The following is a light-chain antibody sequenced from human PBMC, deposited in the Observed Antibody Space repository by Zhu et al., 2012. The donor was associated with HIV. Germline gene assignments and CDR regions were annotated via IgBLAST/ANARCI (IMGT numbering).Light chain of an antibody. J-gene: IGKJ1*01. V-gene: IGKV3-20*01. CDR3: QQYGTSWT. CDR2: RVS. Sequence: EIVLTQSPGTLSLSPGEGATLSCRASQSVANNYLAWYQQKPGQAPRLLIYRVSNRFPGIPDRFSGSGSGTDFTLTISRLESEDFAVYYCQQYGTSWTFGPGTKVEIK. CDR1: QSVANNY.